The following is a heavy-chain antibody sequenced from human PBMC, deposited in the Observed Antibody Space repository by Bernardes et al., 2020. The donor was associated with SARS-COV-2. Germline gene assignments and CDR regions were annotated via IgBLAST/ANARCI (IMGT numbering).Heavy chain of an antibody. CDR1: GYTFTSYG. CDR3: ARVIEDIVVVPSYYYGMDV. J-gene: IGHJ6*02. D-gene: IGHD2-2*01. Sequence: ASVKVSCKASGYTFTSYGISWVRQAPGQGLEWMGWISAYNGNTNYAQKLQGRVTMTTDTSTSTAHMELRSLRSDYTAVYYCARVIEDIVVVPSYYYGMDVWGQGTTVT. V-gene: IGHV1-18*04. CDR2: ISAYNGNT.